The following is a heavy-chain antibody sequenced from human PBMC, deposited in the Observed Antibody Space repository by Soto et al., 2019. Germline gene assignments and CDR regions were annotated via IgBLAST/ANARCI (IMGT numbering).Heavy chain of an antibody. CDR1: GYTFTSYY. D-gene: IGHD2-2*01. CDR3: ARLSSTSPHYYYYMDV. CDR2: INPSGGST. J-gene: IGHJ6*03. V-gene: IGHV1-46*03. Sequence: GASGKVRKASGYTFTSYYMHWVRQAPGQGLEWMGIINPSGGSTSYAQKFQGRVTMTRDTSTSTVYMELSSLRSEDTAVYYCARLSSTSPHYYYYMDVWGKGTTVTVSS.